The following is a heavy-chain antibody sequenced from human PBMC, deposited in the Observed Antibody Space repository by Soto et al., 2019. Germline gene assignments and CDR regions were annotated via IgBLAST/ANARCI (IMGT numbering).Heavy chain of an antibody. Sequence: EVQLVESGGGLVQPGGSLRVSCETSGFSFSDYWMSWVRQSPGKGMEWVANVKQDGSEKNYVDSVKGRFSISRDNARKSVYLQMNSLRGEDTAVYHCAAGRWMVRYWGQGTLDTVSS. V-gene: IGHV3-7*05. CDR2: VKQDGSEK. CDR3: AAGRWMVRY. J-gene: IGHJ4*02. D-gene: IGHD6-19*01. CDR1: GFSFSDYW.